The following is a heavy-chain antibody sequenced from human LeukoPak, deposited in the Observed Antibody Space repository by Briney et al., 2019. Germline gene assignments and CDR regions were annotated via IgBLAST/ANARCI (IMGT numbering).Heavy chain of an antibody. Sequence: SETLSLTCTVSGGSIVGYYWSWIRQPPGKGLEWIGYKNENGHTDYNPSLKSRVTISLDTPKNQFSLRLSSVTAADTAVYFCARDVGGGPFYDYWGQGTLVTVSS. J-gene: IGHJ4*02. CDR3: ARDVGGGPFYDY. D-gene: IGHD2-15*01. V-gene: IGHV4-59*01. CDR1: GGSIVGYY. CDR2: KNENGHT.